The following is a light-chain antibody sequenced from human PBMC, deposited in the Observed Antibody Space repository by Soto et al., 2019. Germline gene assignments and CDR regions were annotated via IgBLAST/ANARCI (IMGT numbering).Light chain of an antibody. CDR2: KGS. CDR3: QQYNSYPYT. CDR1: QSINNW. V-gene: IGKV1-5*03. J-gene: IGKJ2*01. Sequence: DIPMTQSPSTLSASVGDRVTITYRASQSINNWLAWYQQKPGKAPKLLIYKGSSLQSGVPSSFSGSASGTEFTLTISSLQPDDFATYYCQQYNSYPYTLGQETKLEIK.